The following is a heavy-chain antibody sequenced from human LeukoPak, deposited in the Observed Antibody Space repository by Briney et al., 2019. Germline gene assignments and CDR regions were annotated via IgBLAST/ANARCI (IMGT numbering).Heavy chain of an antibody. CDR1: GFTFSSYW. D-gene: IGHD3-3*01. J-gene: IGHJ6*03. CDR2: ISSSSSYI. V-gene: IGHV3-21*04. CDR3: ARGRYYDFWSGFYYMDV. Sequence: SGGSLRLSCAVSGFTFSSYWMHWVRQAPGKGLEWVSSISSSSSYIYYADSVKGRFTISRDNAKNSLYLQMNSLRSEDTAVYYCARGRYYDFWSGFYYMDVWGKGTTVTVSS.